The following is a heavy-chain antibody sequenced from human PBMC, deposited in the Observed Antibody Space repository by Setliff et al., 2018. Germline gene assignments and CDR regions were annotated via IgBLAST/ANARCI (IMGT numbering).Heavy chain of an antibody. D-gene: IGHD2-15*01. CDR1: GYTFTSYG. CDR2: ISAYNGDT. Sequence: GASVKVSCKASGYTFTSYGISWVRQAPGQGLEWMGWISAYNGDTDYAQKLQDRLTMTTDTSTSTVYMELRSLRSDDTAVYYCVRDILGEESAEVVDVWGQGTTVTVSS. CDR3: VRDILGEESAEVVDV. V-gene: IGHV1-18*01. J-gene: IGHJ6*02.